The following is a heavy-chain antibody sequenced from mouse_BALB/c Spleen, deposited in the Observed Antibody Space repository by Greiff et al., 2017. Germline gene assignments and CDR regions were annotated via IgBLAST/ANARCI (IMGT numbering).Heavy chain of an antibody. CDR3: ARRDSGYAMDY. J-gene: IGHJ4*01. CDR2: INPYYGST. CDR1: GYSFTGYI. V-gene: IGHV1-39*01. D-gene: IGHD3-3*01. Sequence: VQLQQTGPELVKPGASVKISCTASGYSFTGYIMLWVKQSHGKSLEWIGNINPYYGSTSYNLKFKGKATLTVYKSSSTAYMQLNSLTSEDSAVYYCARRDSGYAMDYWGQGTSVTVSS.